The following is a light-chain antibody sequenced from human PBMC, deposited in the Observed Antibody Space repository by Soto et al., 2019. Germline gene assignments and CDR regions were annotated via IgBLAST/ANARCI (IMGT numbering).Light chain of an antibody. CDR2: GAS. J-gene: IGKJ2*01. Sequence: EIVMTQSPATLSVSPGERASLSCRASQSVGSNLAWYQQTAGQAPRLLIYGASTRATGIPARFGGSGSGTEFTLPISSLQSEDFAVYSCQQYTNWPYTFGQGTKLEIK. V-gene: IGKV3-15*01. CDR3: QQYTNWPYT. CDR1: QSVGSN.